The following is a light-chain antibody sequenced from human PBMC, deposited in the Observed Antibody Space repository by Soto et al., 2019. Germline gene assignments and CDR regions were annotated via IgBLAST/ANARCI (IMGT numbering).Light chain of an antibody. CDR3: QQYGNSPRT. J-gene: IGKJ1*01. Sequence: ETVLTQSPGTLSLSPGERAALSCSASQSVRSNYLAWYQQKPGQAPRLLIHGASSRSTGTPDRFSGSGSGTDFTLTISRLEPEDFAVYYCQQYGNSPRTFGQGTKVEIK. V-gene: IGKV3-20*01. CDR2: GAS. CDR1: QSVRSNY.